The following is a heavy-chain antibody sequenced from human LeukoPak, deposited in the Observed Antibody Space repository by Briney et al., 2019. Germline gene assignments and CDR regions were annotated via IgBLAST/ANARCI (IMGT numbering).Heavy chain of an antibody. Sequence: GGSLRLSCAASGFTFSSYSMSWVRQAPGKGLEWVSSISSSSSYIYYADSVKGRFTISRDNAKNSLYLQMNSLRAEDTAVYYCARVSSVDTAMVVDYWGQGTLVTVSS. CDR2: ISSSSSYI. J-gene: IGHJ4*02. CDR1: GFTFSSYS. CDR3: ARVSSVDTAMVVDY. V-gene: IGHV3-21*01. D-gene: IGHD5-18*01.